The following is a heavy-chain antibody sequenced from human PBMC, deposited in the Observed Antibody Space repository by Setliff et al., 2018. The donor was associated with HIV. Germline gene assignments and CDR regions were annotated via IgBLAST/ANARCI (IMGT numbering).Heavy chain of an antibody. CDR2: IYYSGST. V-gene: IGHV4-30-4*08. Sequence: PSETLSLTCTVSGGSISSGDYYWSWIRQPPGKGLEWIGYIYYSGSTYYNPSLKSRVTISVDTSKNQFSLKLSSVTAADTAVYYCARVLGRGVIIGGTYFDYWGQGTLVTVSS. J-gene: IGHJ4*02. CDR3: ARVLGRGVIIGGTYFDY. CDR1: GGSISSGDYY. D-gene: IGHD3-10*01.